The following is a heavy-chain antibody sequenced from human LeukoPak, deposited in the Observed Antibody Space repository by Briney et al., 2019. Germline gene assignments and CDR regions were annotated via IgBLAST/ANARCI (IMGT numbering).Heavy chain of an antibody. CDR3: AKAHLRFVYYFDY. CDR2: ISGSGGST. D-gene: IGHD3-10*01. Sequence: PGGSLRLSCAASGFTFSSYAMSWVRQAPGKGLEWVSAISGSGGSTYYADSVKGRFTISRDNSKNTLYLHMNSLRAEDTAVYYCAKAHLRFVYYFDYWGQGTLVTVSS. CDR1: GFTFSSYA. V-gene: IGHV3-23*01. J-gene: IGHJ4*02.